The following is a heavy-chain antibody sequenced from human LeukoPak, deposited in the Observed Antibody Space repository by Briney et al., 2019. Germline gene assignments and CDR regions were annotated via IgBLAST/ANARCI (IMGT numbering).Heavy chain of an antibody. CDR1: GFTFNSYG. V-gene: IGHV3-23*01. CDR3: ASRDYFDY. CDR2: ISGSGGGT. Sequence: GGSLRLSCVASGFTFNSYGMSWVRQAPGKGLDWVSSISGSGGGTYYAESVKGRFTISRDNAKNSLYLQMNSLRDEDTAVYYCASRDYFDYWGQGTLVTVSS. J-gene: IGHJ4*02.